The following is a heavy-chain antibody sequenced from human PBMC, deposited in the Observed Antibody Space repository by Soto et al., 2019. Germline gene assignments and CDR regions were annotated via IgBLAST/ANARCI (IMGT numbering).Heavy chain of an antibody. CDR2: INHSGST. J-gene: IGHJ6*02. D-gene: IGHD3-10*01. V-gene: IGHV4-34*01. Sequence: SETLSLTCAVYGGYFRGYYWSWIRQPPGTGLEWIGEINHSGSTNYNPSLKSRVTISVDTSKNQFSLKLSSVSAADTAVYYCATGRGVRGVIITTYYYYGLDVWGQGTTVTVSS. CDR1: GGYFRGYY. CDR3: ATGRGVRGVIITTYYYYGLDV.